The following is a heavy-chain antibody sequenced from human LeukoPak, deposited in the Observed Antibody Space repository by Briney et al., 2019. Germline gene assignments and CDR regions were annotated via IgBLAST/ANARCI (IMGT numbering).Heavy chain of an antibody. D-gene: IGHD5-18*01. CDR1: GYSFTGYY. CDR3: ARFAGYSFGFGGYHWFDP. J-gene: IGHJ5*02. V-gene: IGHV1-2*02. CDR2: INPSSGDT. Sequence: ASVTVSCKTSGYSFTGYYIHWVRQAPGQGPEWMGWINPSSGDTKYAQKFQVRVTMTRDTSINTAYMELSSLRSDDTAVYYCARFAGYSFGFGGYHWFDPWGQGTLVTVSS.